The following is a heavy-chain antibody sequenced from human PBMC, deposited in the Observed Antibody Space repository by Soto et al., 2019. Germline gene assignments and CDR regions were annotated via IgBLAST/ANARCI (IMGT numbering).Heavy chain of an antibody. Sequence: GGSLRLSCEASGFTFSNAWMNWVRQGPGKGLEWLGRIKSKVDGGTADYGAATKGRFSISRVDLKNMLYLQMNSLKPDDTAVYYCTTLSYLYYDGMDVWGQGTTVTVSS. V-gene: IGHV3-15*01. J-gene: IGHJ6*02. CDR3: TTLSYLYYDGMDV. CDR1: GFTFSNAW. CDR2: IKSKVDGGTA. D-gene: IGHD2-2*01.